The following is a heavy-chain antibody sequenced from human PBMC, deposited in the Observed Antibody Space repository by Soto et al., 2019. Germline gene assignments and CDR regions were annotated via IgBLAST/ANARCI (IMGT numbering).Heavy chain of an antibody. CDR1: GGSISSYY. D-gene: IGHD2-21*01. V-gene: IGHV4-59*01. Sequence: QVQLQESGPGLVKPSETLSLTCTVSGGSISSYYWSWIRQPPGKGLEWIGYIYYSGSTNYNPSLQSRVTISVDTSKNQFSLKLSSVTAADTAVYYCASRWGGTFDYWGQGTLVTVSS. CDR3: ASRWGGTFDY. CDR2: IYYSGST. J-gene: IGHJ4*02.